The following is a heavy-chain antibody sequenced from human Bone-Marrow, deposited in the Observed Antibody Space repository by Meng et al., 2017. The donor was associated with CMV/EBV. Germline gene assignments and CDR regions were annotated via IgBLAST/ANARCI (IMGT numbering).Heavy chain of an antibody. V-gene: IGHV4-59*01. CDR1: GGSISSYY. J-gene: IGHJ4*02. CDR2: IYYSGST. CDR3: AKGTAGTLDY. D-gene: IGHD6-13*01. Sequence: SETLSLTCTASGGSISSYYWSWIRQPPGKGLEWIGYIYYSGSTNYNPSLKSRVTISVDTSKNQFSPKLSSVTSEDTAVYYCAKGTAGTLDYWGQGTLVTVSS.